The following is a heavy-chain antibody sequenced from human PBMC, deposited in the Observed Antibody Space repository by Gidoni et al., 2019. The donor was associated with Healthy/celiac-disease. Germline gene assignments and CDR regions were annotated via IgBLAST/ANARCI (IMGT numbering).Heavy chain of an antibody. J-gene: IGHJ6*02. CDR3: ARDYDFWTRLPPRMDV. CDR2: ISSSGSTI. D-gene: IGHD3-3*01. CDR1: GFPFSDYY. Sequence: QVQLVESGGGLVKPGGSLRLSCAASGFPFSDYYMSWIRQAPGKGLGWVSYISSSGSTIYYADSVKGRFTISRDNAKNSLYLQMNSLRAEDTAVYYCARDYDFWTRLPPRMDVWGQGTTVTVSS. V-gene: IGHV3-11*01.